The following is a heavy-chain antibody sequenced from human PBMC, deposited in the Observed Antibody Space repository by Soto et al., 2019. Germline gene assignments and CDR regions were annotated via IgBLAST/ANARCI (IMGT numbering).Heavy chain of an antibody. V-gene: IGHV5-51*01. J-gene: IGHJ6*02. CDR1: GYSFTSYW. Sequence: PGESLKISCQGSGYSFTSYWIGWVRQMPGKGLEWMGIIYPGDSDTRYSPSFQGQVTISADKSISTAYLQWSSLKASDTAMYYCARHSHCSSTSCYTRVYYYYYGMDVWGQGTTVTVSS. CDR3: ARHSHCSSTSCYTRVYYYYYGMDV. CDR2: IYPGDSDT. D-gene: IGHD2-2*02.